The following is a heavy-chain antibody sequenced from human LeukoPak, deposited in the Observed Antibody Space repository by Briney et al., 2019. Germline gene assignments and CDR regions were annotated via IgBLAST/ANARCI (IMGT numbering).Heavy chain of an antibody. CDR2: IYSGGST. J-gene: IGHJ3*02. D-gene: IGHD2-2*01. CDR3: AKTLVPAAKSDAFDI. V-gene: IGHV3-53*01. CDR1: GFTVSSNY. Sequence: GGSLRLSCAASGFTVSSNYMSWVRQAPGKGLEWVSVIYSGGSTYYADSVKGRFTISRDNSKNTLYLQMNSLRAEDTAVYYCAKTLVPAAKSDAFDIWGQGTMVTVSS.